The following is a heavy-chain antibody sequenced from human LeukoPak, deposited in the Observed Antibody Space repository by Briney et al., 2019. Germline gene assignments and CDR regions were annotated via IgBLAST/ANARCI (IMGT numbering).Heavy chain of an antibody. CDR2: IYAGGST. CDR1: GFTVSSNY. J-gene: IGHJ4*02. Sequence: GGSLRLSCAASGFTVSSNYMSWVRQAPGKGLEWVSVIYAGGSTYYADSVKGRFTISRDNSKNTLYLQMNSLRAEDTAVYYCARAMRYSGSYGYWGQGTLVTVSS. D-gene: IGHD1-26*01. V-gene: IGHV3-53*01. CDR3: ARAMRYSGSYGY.